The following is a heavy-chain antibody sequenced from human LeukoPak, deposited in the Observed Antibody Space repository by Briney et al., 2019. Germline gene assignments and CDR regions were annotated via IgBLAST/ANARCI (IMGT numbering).Heavy chain of an antibody. V-gene: IGHV4-59*01. J-gene: IGHJ4*02. CDR3: ARVGHVAAGIPFDY. CDR2: IYYSGST. Sequence: PSETPSLTCTVSGGSISSYYWSWIRQPPGKGLEWIGYIYYSGSTNYNPSLKSRVTISVDTSKNQFSLKLSSVTAADTAVYYCARVGHVAAGIPFDYWGQGTLVTVSS. D-gene: IGHD6-13*01. CDR1: GGSISSYY.